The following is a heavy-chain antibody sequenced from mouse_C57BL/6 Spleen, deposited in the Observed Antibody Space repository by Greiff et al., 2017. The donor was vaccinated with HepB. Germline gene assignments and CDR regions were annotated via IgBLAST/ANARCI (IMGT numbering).Heavy chain of an antibody. J-gene: IGHJ2*01. D-gene: IGHD1-2*01. CDR2: IDPSDSET. CDR1: GYTFTSYW. CDR3: ARRGDGLDY. Sequence: QVQLKQPGAELVRPGSSVKLSCKASGYTFTSYWMHWVKQRPIQGLEWIGNIDPSDSETHYNQKFKDKATLTVDKSSSTAYMQLSSLTSEDSAVYYCARRGDGLDYWGQGTTLTVSS. V-gene: IGHV1-52*01.